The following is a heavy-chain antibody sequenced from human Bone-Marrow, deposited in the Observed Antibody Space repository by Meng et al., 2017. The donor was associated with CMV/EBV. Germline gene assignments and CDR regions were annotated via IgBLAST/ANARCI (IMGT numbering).Heavy chain of an antibody. V-gene: IGHV3-23*03. CDR3: AKGKTGDY. J-gene: IGHJ4*02. CDR2: IYRGGDGT. CDR1: GFTFSAYN. Sequence: GESLKISCAASGFTFSAYNMNWVRQAPGKGLEWVSVIYRGGDGTDYADSVKGRFTVSRDDSKNTLYLQMSSLRADDTAVYYCAKGKTGDYWGQGTLVTVSS.